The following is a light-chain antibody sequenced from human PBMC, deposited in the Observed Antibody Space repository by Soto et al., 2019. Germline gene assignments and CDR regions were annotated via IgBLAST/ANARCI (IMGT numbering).Light chain of an antibody. CDR2: YDS. CDR3: QVWDSSSVHPGVV. V-gene: IGLV3-21*04. J-gene: IGLJ2*01. Sequence: SYELTQPPSVSVAPEKTARITCGGNNIGSKRVHWYQQKPGQAPVLVIYYDSDRPSGIPERFSGSTSGNTATLIISRVEAGDEADYYCQVWDSSSVHPGVVFGGGTKVTVL. CDR1: NIGSKR.